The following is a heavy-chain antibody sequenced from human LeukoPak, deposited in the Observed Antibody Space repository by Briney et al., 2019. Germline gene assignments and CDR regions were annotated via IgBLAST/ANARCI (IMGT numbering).Heavy chain of an antibody. CDR2: ISLSSTYT. CDR3: ARDGWFGELDKDHFDY. V-gene: IGHV3-11*06. Sequence: GGSLRLSCAASGFTFSDYHMSWIRQAPGKGLEWVSYISLSSTYTNYADSVKGRFTISRDNAKNLLYLQMNSLRVEDTAVYCCARDGWFGELDKDHFDYWGQGTLVTVSS. J-gene: IGHJ4*02. CDR1: GFTFSDYH. D-gene: IGHD3-10*01.